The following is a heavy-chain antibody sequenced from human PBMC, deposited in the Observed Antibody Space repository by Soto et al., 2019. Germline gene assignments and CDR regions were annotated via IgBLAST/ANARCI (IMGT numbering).Heavy chain of an antibody. CDR1: GFTFSSYS. V-gene: IGHV3-21*01. D-gene: IGHD5-18*01. CDR2: ISSSSSYI. Sequence: EVQLVESGGGLVKPGGSLRLSCAASGFTFSSYSMNWVRQAPGKGLEWVSSISSSSSYIYYADSVKGRFTISGDNAKNSLDLQMNSLRAEDAAVYYCARDQPGYSYGYGLGYWGQGTLVTVSS. J-gene: IGHJ4*02. CDR3: ARDQPGYSYGYGLGY.